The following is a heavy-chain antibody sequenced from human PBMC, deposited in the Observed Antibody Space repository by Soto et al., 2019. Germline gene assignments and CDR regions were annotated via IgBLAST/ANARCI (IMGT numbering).Heavy chain of an antibody. V-gene: IGHV3-64*01. Sequence: EVQLVESGGGLVQPGGSLRLSCAASGFTFSSYAMHWVRQAPGKGLEYVSAISSNGGSTYYANSVKGRFTIPRDNSKNTLYLQMGSLRAEDMAVYYCARGPYSSGWSDYWGQGTLVTVSS. D-gene: IGHD6-19*01. J-gene: IGHJ4*02. CDR1: GFTFSSYA. CDR3: ARGPYSSGWSDY. CDR2: ISSNGGST.